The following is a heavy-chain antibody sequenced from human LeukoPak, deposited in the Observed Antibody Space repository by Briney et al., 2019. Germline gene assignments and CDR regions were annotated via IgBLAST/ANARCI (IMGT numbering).Heavy chain of an antibody. V-gene: IGHV3-66*01. Sequence: GGSLRLSCAASGFTVSSNYMSWVRQAPGKGLEWVSVIYSGGSTYYADSVKGRFTISRDNAKNSLYLQMNSLRAEDTAVYYCAAIMTTVVTPSWVSDYWGQGTLVTVSS. CDR3: AAIMTTVVTPSWVSDY. CDR1: GFTVSSNY. D-gene: IGHD4-23*01. CDR2: IYSGGST. J-gene: IGHJ4*02.